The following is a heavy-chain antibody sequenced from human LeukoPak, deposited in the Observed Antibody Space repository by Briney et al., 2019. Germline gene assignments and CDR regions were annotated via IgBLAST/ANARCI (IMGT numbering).Heavy chain of an antibody. D-gene: IGHD1-14*01. CDR1: GFSVCSNY. V-gene: IGHV3-66*01. CDR2: IYSGGAT. CDR3: ARGGTASRIFDD. J-gene: IGHJ4*02. Sequence: GGSLRLSCAASGFSVCSNYMSWVRQAPGEGLEWVSVIYSGGATYYADSVKGRFTIFRDNSKNTLYLQMNSLRAEDTAVYYCARGGTASRIFDDWGQGTLVTVSS.